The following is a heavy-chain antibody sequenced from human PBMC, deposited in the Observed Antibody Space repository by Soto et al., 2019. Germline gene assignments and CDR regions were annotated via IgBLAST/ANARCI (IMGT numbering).Heavy chain of an antibody. Sequence: GASVKVSCKASGYTFTSYDINWVRQATGQGLEWMGWMNPNSGNTGYAQKFQGRVTMTRNTSISTAYMELSSLRSEDTAVYYCARERWGYDILTGYYYYYMDVWGKGTTVTVSS. J-gene: IGHJ6*03. CDR2: MNPNSGNT. CDR1: GYTFTSYD. V-gene: IGHV1-8*01. D-gene: IGHD3-9*01. CDR3: ARERWGYDILTGYYYYYMDV.